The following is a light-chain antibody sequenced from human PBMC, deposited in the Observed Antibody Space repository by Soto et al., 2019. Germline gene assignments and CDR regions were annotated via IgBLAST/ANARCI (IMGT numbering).Light chain of an antibody. Sequence: QSALTQPASVSESPGQSITISCTGSSSDVGGYKYVSWYQQHPGKAPNLLIYDVTNRPSGVSNRFSGSKSGYTASLTISGLQSEDEADYYCSSYTSFKTLVFGTGTKLTVL. J-gene: IGLJ1*01. CDR3: SSYTSFKTLV. CDR1: SSDVGGYKY. CDR2: DVT. V-gene: IGLV2-14*01.